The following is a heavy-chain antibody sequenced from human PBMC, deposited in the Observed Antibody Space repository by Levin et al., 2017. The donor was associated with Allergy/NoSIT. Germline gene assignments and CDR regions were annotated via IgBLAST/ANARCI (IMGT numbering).Heavy chain of an antibody. CDR3: AKGGTTLADY. D-gene: IGHD1-14*01. V-gene: IGHV3-74*01. Sequence: PGGSLRLSCAASGFTFSNYWMHWVRQAPGKGLVWVSRINSDGSSTSYADSVKGRFTISRDNAKDTLYLQMNSLGPEDTAVYYCAKGGTTLADYWGQGPLVTVSS. CDR2: INSDGSST. J-gene: IGHJ4*02. CDR1: GFTFSNYW.